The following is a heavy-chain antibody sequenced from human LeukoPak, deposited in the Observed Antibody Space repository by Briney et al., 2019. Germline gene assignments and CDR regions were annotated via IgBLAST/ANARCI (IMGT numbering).Heavy chain of an antibody. CDR1: GFSFSTYA. CDR2: ISSDGSNK. D-gene: IGHD5-18*01. Sequence: GSLRLSCAASGFSFSTYAMHWVRQAPGKGLEWVTAISSDGSNKNYADFVQGRFTSSRDNSKNSLYLQMNSLRAEDTAVYYCAKGGHSYCYADYWGQGTLVTVSS. J-gene: IGHJ4*02. CDR3: AKGGHSYCYADY. V-gene: IGHV3-30*18.